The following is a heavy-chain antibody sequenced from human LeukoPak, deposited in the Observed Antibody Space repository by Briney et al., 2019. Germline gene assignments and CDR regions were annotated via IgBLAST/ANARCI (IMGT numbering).Heavy chain of an antibody. CDR2: IIPIFGTA. CDR3: ARECIAAEGLFDY. J-gene: IGHJ4*02. CDR1: GGTFSSCA. V-gene: IGHV1-69*13. Sequence: SVKVSCKASGGTFSSCAISWVRQAPGQGLEWMGGIIPIFGTANYAQKFQGRVTITADESTSTAYMELSSLRSEDTAVYYCARECIAAEGLFDYWGQGTQVTVSS. D-gene: IGHD6-13*01.